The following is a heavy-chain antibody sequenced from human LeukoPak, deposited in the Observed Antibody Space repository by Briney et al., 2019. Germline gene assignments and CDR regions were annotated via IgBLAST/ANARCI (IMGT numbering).Heavy chain of an antibody. D-gene: IGHD3-22*01. J-gene: IGHJ6*02. CDR3: ATSRFYYDSSGYDPDSQYYHSDYGMDV. CDR2: INPNNGGT. V-gene: IGHV1-2*04. CDR1: GYTFTSHG. Sequence: ASVKVSCKASGYTFTSHGFSWVRQAPGQGLEWMGWINPNNGGTNYAQKFQGWVTMTRDTSISTGYMELSRLRSDDTAVYYCATSRFYYDSSGYDPDSQYYHSDYGMDVWGQGTTVTVSS.